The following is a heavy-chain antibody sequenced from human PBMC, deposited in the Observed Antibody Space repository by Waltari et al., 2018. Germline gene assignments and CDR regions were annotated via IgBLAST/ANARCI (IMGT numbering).Heavy chain of an antibody. D-gene: IGHD2-15*01. Sequence: EVQLLESGGGLVQPGGSLRLSCAASGFTFSSYAMSWVRQAPGKGLEWVSAISGSGGSTYYADSVKGRFTISRDKSKNTLYLQMNSLRAEDTAVYYCAKDTVFDIVVVVAAPGAFDIWGQGTMVTVSS. CDR2: ISGSGGST. V-gene: IGHV3-23*01. CDR3: AKDTVFDIVVVVAAPGAFDI. J-gene: IGHJ3*02. CDR1: GFTFSSYA.